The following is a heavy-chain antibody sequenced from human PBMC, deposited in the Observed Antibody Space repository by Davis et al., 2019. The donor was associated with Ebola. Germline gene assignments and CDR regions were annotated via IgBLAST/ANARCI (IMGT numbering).Heavy chain of an antibody. CDR3: ARDWLRGGMDV. V-gene: IGHV6-1*01. CDR1: GDNVSVYTYG. D-gene: IGHD5-18*01. J-gene: IGHJ6*04. CDR2: TYYNSKWYI. Sequence: HSQTLSLTCAISGDNVSVYTYGWNWIRQSPSRGLEWLGRTYYNSKWYIDYAMSVKSRITINPDTSKNQFSLQLNSVTPEDTALYYCARDWLRGGMDVWGEGTTVTVSS.